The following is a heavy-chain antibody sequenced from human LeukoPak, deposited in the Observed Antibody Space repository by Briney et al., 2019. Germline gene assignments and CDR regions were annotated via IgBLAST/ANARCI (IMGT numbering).Heavy chain of an antibody. V-gene: IGHV1-69*13. CDR1: GYTFSNYG. Sequence: SVKVSCKASGYTFSNYGISWVRQAPGQGLEWMGGIIPIFGTANYAQKFQGRVTITADESTSTAYMELSSLRSEDTAVYYCARTRTAMVRGVRSTYFDYWGQGTLVTVSS. CDR3: ARTRTAMVRGVRSTYFDY. CDR2: IIPIFGTA. D-gene: IGHD3-10*01. J-gene: IGHJ4*02.